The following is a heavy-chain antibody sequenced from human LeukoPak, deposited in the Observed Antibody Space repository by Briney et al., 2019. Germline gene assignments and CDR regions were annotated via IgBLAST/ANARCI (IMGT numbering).Heavy chain of an antibody. CDR1: GGSIRSSYYY. Sequence: SETLSLTCTVSGGSIRSSYYYWGWIRQPPGKGLEWIGYIYYGGSTNYNPSLKSRVTISVDTSKNQFSLKLSSVTAADTAVYYCASYSYYYDSSGYFDYWGQGTLVTVSS. CDR3: ASYSYYYDSSGYFDY. CDR2: IYYGGST. J-gene: IGHJ4*02. V-gene: IGHV4-61*05. D-gene: IGHD3-22*01.